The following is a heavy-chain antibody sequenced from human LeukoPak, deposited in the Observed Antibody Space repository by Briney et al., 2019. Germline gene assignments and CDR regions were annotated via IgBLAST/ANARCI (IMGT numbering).Heavy chain of an antibody. J-gene: IGHJ6*02. CDR2: IYHSGST. CDR3: ARTVRFLDPYGLDV. CDR1: GGSISSSNW. Sequence: PSETLSLTCAVSGGSISSSNWWSWVRQPPGKGLEWIGEIYHSGSTNYNPSLKSRVTISVDKSKNQFSLKLSSVTAADTAVYYCARTVRFLDPYGLDVWGQGTTVTVSS. V-gene: IGHV4-4*02. D-gene: IGHD3-3*01.